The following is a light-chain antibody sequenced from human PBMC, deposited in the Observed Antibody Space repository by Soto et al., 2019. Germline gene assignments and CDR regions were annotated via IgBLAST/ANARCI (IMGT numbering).Light chain of an antibody. CDR1: QSVSSY. CDR2: DAS. J-gene: IGKJ4*01. Sequence: EIVLTQSPATLSLSPGERATLSCRASQSVSSYLAWYQQKPGQAPRLLIYDASNRATGIPARFSGSGSRTDFTLTIISLEPEDFEVYYFQQRSNWPLTFGGGTKVEIK. V-gene: IGKV3-11*01. CDR3: QQRSNWPLT.